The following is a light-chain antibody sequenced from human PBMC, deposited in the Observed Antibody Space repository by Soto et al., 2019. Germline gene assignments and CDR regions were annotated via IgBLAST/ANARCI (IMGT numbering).Light chain of an antibody. CDR3: HQYDSTPPT. Sequence: EIVLTQSPGTLSLSPGERATLSCRASQSVSRNYLGWYQQKPGQAPRLLIYAASSRAAGIPDRFSGSGSGTDFTLIISRLEPEDFEVYYCHQYDSTPPTFGPGTKVDIK. CDR2: AAS. J-gene: IGKJ3*01. V-gene: IGKV3-20*01. CDR1: QSVSRNY.